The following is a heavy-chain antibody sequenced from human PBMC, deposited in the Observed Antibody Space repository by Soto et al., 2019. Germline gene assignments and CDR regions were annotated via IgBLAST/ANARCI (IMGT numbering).Heavy chain of an antibody. J-gene: IGHJ6*02. CDR1: GYTFTRYG. CDR2: ISTYNENT. Sequence: ASVKVSCKASGYTFTRYGFSWVRQAPGQGLEWMGWISTYNENTKYPQKFQGRITMTKDTPTSTAYMELRSLTSDDTAVYYCARDGYCSSGSCARYSHATFGMDVWGQGTTVTVSS. CDR3: ARDGYCSSGSCARYSHATFGMDV. D-gene: IGHD2-15*01. V-gene: IGHV1-18*01.